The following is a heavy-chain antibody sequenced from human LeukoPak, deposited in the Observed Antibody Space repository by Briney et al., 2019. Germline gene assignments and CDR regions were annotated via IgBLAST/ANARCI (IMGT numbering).Heavy chain of an antibody. D-gene: IGHD3-10*01. CDR3: ARGQGYYGSGTLYY. CDR1: GYTFSNYV. V-gene: IGHV7-4-1*02. J-gene: IGHJ4*02. CDR2: INTNTGNP. Sequence: ASVKVSCKASGYTFSNYVMNWVRQAPGQGLEWVGWINTNTGNPTYAPAFTGRFVFSLDTSVNTTYLQISSLKAEDTAVCYCARGQGYYGSGTLYYWGQGTLVTVSS.